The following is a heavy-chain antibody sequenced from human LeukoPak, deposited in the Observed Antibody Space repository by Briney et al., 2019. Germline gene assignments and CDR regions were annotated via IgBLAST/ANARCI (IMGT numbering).Heavy chain of an antibody. D-gene: IGHD3-3*01. CDR3: AKDRGVLRFLEWLFHFDY. CDR1: GFTFSSYA. Sequence: GGALRLSCAASGFTFSSYAMSWGRQAPGKGLEWGSAIIGSGGSTYYADSVKGGVTIYTDNSKNTLYLQMNSLSAEDTAVYYCAKDRGVLRFLEWLFHFDYWGQGTPVTVSS. J-gene: IGHJ4*02. V-gene: IGHV3-23*01. CDR2: IIGSGGST.